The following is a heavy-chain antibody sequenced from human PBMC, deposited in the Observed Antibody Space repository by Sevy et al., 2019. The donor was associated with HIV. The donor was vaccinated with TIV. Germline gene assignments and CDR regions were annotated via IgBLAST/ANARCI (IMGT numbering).Heavy chain of an antibody. D-gene: IGHD3-9*01. CDR3: ARASHYYDILTTDY. CDR2: INSDGSST. J-gene: IGHJ4*02. CDR1: GFTFSSYW. V-gene: IGHV3-74*01. Sequence: GGSLRLSCAASGFTFSSYWMHWVRQAPGEGLVWVSRINSDGSSTSYADSVKGRFTISRDNTKNTLYLQMNSLRAEDTAVYYCARASHYYDILTTDYWGQGTLVTVSS.